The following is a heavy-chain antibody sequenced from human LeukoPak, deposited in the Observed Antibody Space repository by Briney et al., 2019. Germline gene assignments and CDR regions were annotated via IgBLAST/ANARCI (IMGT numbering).Heavy chain of an antibody. V-gene: IGHV5-51*01. Sequence: GESLKISCKGSGYSFTSYWIGWVRQMPGKGLEWVGIIYPGDSDTRYSPSFQGQVTISADKSIRPAYLQWSSLKASDTAMYYCARLALRALPDFWGQGTLVTVSS. J-gene: IGHJ4*02. D-gene: IGHD4-17*01. CDR1: GYSFTSYW. CDR3: ARLALRALPDF. CDR2: IYPGDSDT.